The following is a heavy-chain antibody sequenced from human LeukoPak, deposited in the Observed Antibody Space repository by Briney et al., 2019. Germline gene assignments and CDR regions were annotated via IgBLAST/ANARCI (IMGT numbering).Heavy chain of an antibody. V-gene: IGHV4-4*07. CDR2: IYTSGST. Sequence: PSQTLSLTCTVSGGSISSYYWSWIRQPAGKGLEWIARIYTSGSTNYNPSLKTRVTMSVDTSKNQFYLKLSSVTAADTAVYYCARVAVAGVGYYYYYYMDVWGKGTTVTVSS. CDR3: ARVAVAGVGYYYYYYMDV. D-gene: IGHD6-19*01. CDR1: GGSISSYY. J-gene: IGHJ6*03.